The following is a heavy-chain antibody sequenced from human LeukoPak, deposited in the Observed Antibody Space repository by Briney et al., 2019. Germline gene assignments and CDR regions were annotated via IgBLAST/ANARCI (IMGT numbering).Heavy chain of an antibody. D-gene: IGHD2-15*01. Sequence: SETLSLTCTVSVASISSSNYYWGWIRQPPGKGLEWIASIYHSGSPYYNPSLMRRATIAIDTSKNQCSLKLSSVTAADTAVYFCATLGYWGGGNCYSTLDYWGQGALVTVSS. CDR3: ATLGYWGGGNCYSTLDY. V-gene: IGHV4-39*01. J-gene: IGHJ4*02. CDR1: VASISSSNYY. CDR2: IYHSGSP.